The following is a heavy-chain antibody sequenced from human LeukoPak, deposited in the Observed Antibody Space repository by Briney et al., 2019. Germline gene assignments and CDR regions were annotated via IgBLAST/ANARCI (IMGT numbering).Heavy chain of an antibody. CDR2: IKQDGSEK. Sequence: GGSLRLSCAASGFTFSSYWMSWVRQAPGKGLEWVANIKQDGSEKYYVDSVKGRFTISRDNAKNSLYLQMNSLRAEDTAVYYCARIRASWQWLPSPTYYYYYMDVWGKGTTVTVSS. CDR3: ARIRASWQWLPSPTYYYYYMDV. V-gene: IGHV3-7*01. CDR1: GFTFSSYW. D-gene: IGHD6-19*01. J-gene: IGHJ6*03.